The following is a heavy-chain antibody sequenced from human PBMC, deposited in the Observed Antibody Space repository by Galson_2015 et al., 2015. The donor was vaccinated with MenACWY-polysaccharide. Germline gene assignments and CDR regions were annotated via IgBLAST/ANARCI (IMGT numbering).Heavy chain of an antibody. J-gene: IGHJ4*01. D-gene: IGHD5-24*01. CDR2: INTGNGNT. CDR1: GYIFTSHN. V-gene: IGHV1-3*04. CDR3: ARVAWGRDGCFLTAY. Sequence: SVKVSCKASGYIFTSHNMHWVRQAPGQGLEWMGWINTGNGNTKYSQNFQGRVTITSDTSASTAYMELSSLRSEDTAVYDCARVAWGRDGCFLTAYSGRGTLVT.